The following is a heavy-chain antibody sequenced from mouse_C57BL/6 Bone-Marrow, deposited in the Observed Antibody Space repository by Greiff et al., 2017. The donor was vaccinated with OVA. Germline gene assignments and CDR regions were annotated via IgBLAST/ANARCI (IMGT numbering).Heavy chain of an antibody. CDR3: AREVGYFDY. V-gene: IGHV1-69*01. Sequence: VQLKQPGAELVMPGASVKLSCKASGYTFTSYWMHWVKQRPGQGLEWIGEIDPSDSYTNYNQKFKGKSTLTVDKSSSTAYMQLSSLTSEDSAVYYCAREVGYFDYWGQGTTLTVSS. CDR2: IDPSDSYT. J-gene: IGHJ2*01. CDR1: GYTFTSYW. D-gene: IGHD1-1*01.